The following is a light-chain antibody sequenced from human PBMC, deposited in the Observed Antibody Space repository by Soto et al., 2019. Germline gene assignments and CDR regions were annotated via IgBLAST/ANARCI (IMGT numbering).Light chain of an antibody. CDR2: GAS. CDR3: QQHNTWPLT. Sequence: EIVMTQSPATLSVSPGDRATLSCRASQSVSSNLGWYQQKPGQAPRLLIYGASTRASGIPARFSGSGSGTDFTLTISSLQSEDFALYFCQQHNTWPLTFGGGTRVEI. CDR1: QSVSSN. V-gene: IGKV3-15*01. J-gene: IGKJ4*01.